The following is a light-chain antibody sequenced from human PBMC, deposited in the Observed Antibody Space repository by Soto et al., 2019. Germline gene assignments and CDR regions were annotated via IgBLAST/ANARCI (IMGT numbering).Light chain of an antibody. CDR3: QQYDSSPYT. V-gene: IGKV3-20*01. CDR1: QSISNSY. CDR2: GIS. J-gene: IGKJ2*01. Sequence: EIVLTQSPGTLSLSPGERATLSCRASQSISNSYLAWYQQKPGQAPRLVIHGISIRATGVPDRFSGGGSGTDFSLTISRLEPEDFAVYYCQQYDSSPYTFGQGTKLEIK.